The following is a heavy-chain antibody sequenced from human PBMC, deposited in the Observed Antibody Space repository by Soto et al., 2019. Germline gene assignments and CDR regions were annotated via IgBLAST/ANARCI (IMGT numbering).Heavy chain of an antibody. Sequence: ASVKVSCKASGGTFSSYAISWVRQAPGQGLEWMGGIIPIFGTANYAQKFQGRVTITADESTSTAYMELSSLRSEDTAVYYCARFGSSGYYRYYFDYWGQGTLVTVSS. CDR1: GGTFSSYA. CDR3: ARFGSSGYYRYYFDY. V-gene: IGHV1-69*13. D-gene: IGHD3-22*01. J-gene: IGHJ4*02. CDR2: IIPIFGTA.